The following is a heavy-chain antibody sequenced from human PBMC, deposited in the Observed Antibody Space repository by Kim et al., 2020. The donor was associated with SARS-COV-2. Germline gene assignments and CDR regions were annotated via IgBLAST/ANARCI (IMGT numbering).Heavy chain of an antibody. V-gene: IGHV3-23*01. CDR1: GCTFSSYA. CDR3: AKIGYDILTGYSALDY. CDR2: ISGSGGST. Sequence: GGSLRLSCAASGCTFSSYAMSWVRQAPGKGLEWVSAISGSGGSTYYADSVKGRFTISRDNSKNTLYLQMNSLRAEDTAVYYCAKIGYDILTGYSALDYWGQGTLVTVSS. D-gene: IGHD3-9*01. J-gene: IGHJ4*02.